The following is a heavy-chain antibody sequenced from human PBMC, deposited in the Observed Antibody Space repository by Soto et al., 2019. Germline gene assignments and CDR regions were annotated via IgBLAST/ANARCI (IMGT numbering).Heavy chain of an antibody. CDR1: GGSISSSSYY. CDR3: ARGLNFYGMGTLKFDY. V-gene: IGHV4-39*07. D-gene: IGHD3-10*01. CDR2: IYYSGST. Sequence: PSETLSLTCTVSGGSISSSSYYWGWIRQPPGKGLEWIGSIYYSGSTYYNPSLKSRVTISVDTSKNHFSLDLNSATAADTAVYFCARGLNFYGMGTLKFDYWGQGALVTVSS. J-gene: IGHJ4*02.